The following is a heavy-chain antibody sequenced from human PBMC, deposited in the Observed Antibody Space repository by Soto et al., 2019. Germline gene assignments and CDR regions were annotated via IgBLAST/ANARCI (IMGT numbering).Heavy chain of an antibody. CDR2: ISSSSSYI. D-gene: IGHD5-12*01. J-gene: IGHJ4*01. Sequence: EVQLVESGGGLVKPGGSLRLSCAASGFTFSSYSMNWVRQAPGKGLEWVSSISSSSSYIYYADSVKGRFTISRDNAKNSLYLQMHSLRAEVTAVYYCARDRSRYDPPLPNYFDYWGHGTLVTVSS. V-gene: IGHV3-21*01. CDR3: ARDRSRYDPPLPNYFDY. CDR1: GFTFSSYS.